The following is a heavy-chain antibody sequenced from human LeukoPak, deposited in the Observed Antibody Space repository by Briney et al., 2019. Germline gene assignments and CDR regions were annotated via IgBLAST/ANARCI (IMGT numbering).Heavy chain of an antibody. CDR2: FDPEDGET. Sequence: ASVKVSRKVSGYTLTELSMHWVRQAPGKGLEWMGGFDPEDGETIYAQKFQGRVTMTEDTSTDTAYMELSSLRSEDTAVYYCATDPSCTNGVCSYWYFDLWGRGTLVTVSS. J-gene: IGHJ2*01. CDR1: GYTLTELS. CDR3: ATDPSCTNGVCSYWYFDL. V-gene: IGHV1-24*01. D-gene: IGHD2-8*01.